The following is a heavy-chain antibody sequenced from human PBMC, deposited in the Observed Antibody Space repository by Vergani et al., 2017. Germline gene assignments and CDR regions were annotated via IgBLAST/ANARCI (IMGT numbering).Heavy chain of an antibody. D-gene: IGHD1-26*01. CDR3: ARGGXSGSYSSKYYYYYYMDV. CDR2: IIPIFGTA. V-gene: IGHV1-69*01. J-gene: IGHJ6*03. Sequence: QVQLVQSGAEVKKPGSSVKVSCKASGGTFSSYAISWVRQAPGQGLEWMGGIIPIFGTANYAQKFQGRVTITADESTSTAYMELSSLRSADTAVYYCARGGXSGSYSSKYYYYYYMDVWGKGSTVTVSS. CDR1: GGTFSSYA.